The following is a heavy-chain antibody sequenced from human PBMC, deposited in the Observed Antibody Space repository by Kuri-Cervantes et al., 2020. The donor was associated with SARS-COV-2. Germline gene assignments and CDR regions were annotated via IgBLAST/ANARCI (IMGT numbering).Heavy chain of an antibody. D-gene: IGHD3-3*01. J-gene: IGHJ4*02. CDR2: VYYSGST. CDR1: GGSISSYY. Sequence: SETLSLTCTVSGGSISSYYWSWIRQPPGKRLEWIGYVYYSGSTNYNPSLKSRVTISVDTSKNQFSLKLSSVTAADTAVYYCARRGTIFGVATFDYWGQGTLVTVSS. CDR3: ARRGTIFGVATFDY. V-gene: IGHV4-59*01.